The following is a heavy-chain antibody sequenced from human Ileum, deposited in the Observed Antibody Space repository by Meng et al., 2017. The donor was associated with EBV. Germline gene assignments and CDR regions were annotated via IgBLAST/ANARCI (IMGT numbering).Heavy chain of an antibody. CDR2: VNYNGDS. CDR1: GASVTSSGYY. Sequence: QVQLQQSGPGLVRPSETLSLTCTVSGASVTSSGYYWSWLRQSPGKGLEWLGYVNYNGDSTYNPSLKSRVTIFIDTSKKQFYLNLTSATAADTAIYYCARDLRVGGAFDYWGQGTLVTSPQ. CDR3: ARDLRVGGAFDY. D-gene: IGHD1-26*01. V-gene: IGHV4-61*08. J-gene: IGHJ4*02.